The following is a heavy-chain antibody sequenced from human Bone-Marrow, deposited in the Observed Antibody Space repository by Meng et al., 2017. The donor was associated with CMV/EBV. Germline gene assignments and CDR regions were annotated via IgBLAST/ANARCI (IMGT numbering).Heavy chain of an antibody. CDR3: AKDASRLGDGYNTN. Sequence: ETLSLTCTVSGGSISSGDYYWSWVRQAPGKGLEWVSAISGSGGSTYYADSVKGRFTISRDNSKNTLYLQMNSLRAEDTAVYYCAKDASRLGDGYNTNWGQGTLVTVSS. J-gene: IGHJ4*02. D-gene: IGHD5-24*01. CDR1: GGSISSGDYY. CDR2: ISGSGGST. V-gene: IGHV3-23*01.